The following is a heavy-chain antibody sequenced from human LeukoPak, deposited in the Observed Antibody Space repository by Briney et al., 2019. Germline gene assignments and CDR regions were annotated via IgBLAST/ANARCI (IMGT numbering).Heavy chain of an antibody. V-gene: IGHV3-23*01. Sequence: PGGSLRLSCAASGFTFSSYSMTWFRQAPGEGLQWVSSITGSGGTTYYADSVKGRFTILRDDSQNTLFLPMHSLRAEDTAVYYCTKGDNWGTENYFNDWGQGTLVTVSS. CDR3: TKGDNWGTENYFND. D-gene: IGHD7-27*01. J-gene: IGHJ4*02. CDR1: GFTFSSYS. CDR2: ITGSGGTT.